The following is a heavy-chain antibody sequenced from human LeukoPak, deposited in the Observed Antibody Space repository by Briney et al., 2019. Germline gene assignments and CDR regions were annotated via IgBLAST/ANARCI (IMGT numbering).Heavy chain of an antibody. J-gene: IGHJ5*02. CDR2: IYSGGST. CDR1: GFTVSSNY. Sequence: GGSLRLSCAASGFTVSSNYMSWVRQAPGKGLEWVSVIYSGGSTYYADSVKGRFTISRDNSKNTLYLQMNSLRAEDTAVYYCARDYYCSSTSCYANWFDPWGQGILVTVSS. D-gene: IGHD2-2*01. CDR3: ARDYYCSSTSCYANWFDP. V-gene: IGHV3-66*02.